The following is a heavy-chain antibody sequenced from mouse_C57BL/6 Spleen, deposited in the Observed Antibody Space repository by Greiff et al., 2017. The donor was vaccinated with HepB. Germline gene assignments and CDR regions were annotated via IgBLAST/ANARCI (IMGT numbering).Heavy chain of an antibody. V-gene: IGHV5-17*01. Sequence: EVKLMESGGGLVKPGGSLKLSCAASGFTFSDYGMHWVRQAPEKGLEWVAYISSGSSTIYYADTVKGRFTISRDNAKNILFLQMTSLRSEDTAMYYCARGDSDSYYAMDDWGQGTSVTVSS. CDR3: ARGDSDSYYAMDD. CDR1: GFTFSDYG. CDR2: ISSGSSTI. D-gene: IGHD3-2*01. J-gene: IGHJ4*01.